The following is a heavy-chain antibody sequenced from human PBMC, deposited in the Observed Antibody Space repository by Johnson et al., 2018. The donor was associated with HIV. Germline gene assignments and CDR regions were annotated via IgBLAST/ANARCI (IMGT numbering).Heavy chain of an antibody. CDR1: GVTFSSHW. Sequence: VQLVESGGGLVQPGGSLRLSCAASGVTFSSHWMHWVRQAPGKGLVWVARIKSPGTSTIYADSVKGRFTISRDNAKKTLYLQMNSLRAEDTAVYYCAREEGDALDIWGQGTMVTVSS. V-gene: IGHV3-74*01. CDR2: IKSPGTST. J-gene: IGHJ3*02. CDR3: AREEGDALDI.